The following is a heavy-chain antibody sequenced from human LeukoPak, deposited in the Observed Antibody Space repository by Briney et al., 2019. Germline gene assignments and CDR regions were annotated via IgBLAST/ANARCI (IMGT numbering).Heavy chain of an antibody. Sequence: GGSLRLSCAASGFTVSSNYMSWVRQAPGKGLEWVSVIYRGGSTYYADSVKGRFTISRHNSKNTLYLQMNSLKAEDTAMYYCARESGLLGDYWGQGTLVTVSS. D-gene: IGHD3-22*01. CDR1: GFTVSSNY. V-gene: IGHV3-53*04. J-gene: IGHJ4*02. CDR3: ARESGLLGDY. CDR2: IYRGGST.